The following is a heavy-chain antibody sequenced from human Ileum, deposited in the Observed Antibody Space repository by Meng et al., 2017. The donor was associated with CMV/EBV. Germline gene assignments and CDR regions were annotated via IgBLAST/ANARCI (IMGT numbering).Heavy chain of an antibody. D-gene: IGHD3-10*01. CDR3: ARDNDSGGYLAY. J-gene: IGHJ4*02. CDR1: GFNFHAYT. CDR2: ITRDGANT. Sequence: EVPLVESGGVVVQPGVSLRLSCSASGFNFHAYTIHWLRQAPGKGLEWVSLITRDGANTYYTDSVRGRFTISRDNSKNSVFLQMNTLGTEDTALYYCARDNDSGGYLAYWGQGTLVTVSS. V-gene: IGHV3-43*01.